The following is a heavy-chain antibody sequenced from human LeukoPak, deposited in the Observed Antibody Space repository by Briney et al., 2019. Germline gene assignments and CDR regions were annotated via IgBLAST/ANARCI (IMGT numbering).Heavy chain of an antibody. CDR2: INHSGST. V-gene: IGHV4-39*07. Sequence: SETLSLTCTVSGGSISSGGYYWSWIRQPPGKGLEWIGEINHSGSTNYNPSLKSRVTISVDTSKNQFSLKLSSVTAADTAVYYCARGRSRVDYWGQGTLVTVSS. CDR3: ARGRSRVDY. J-gene: IGHJ4*02. D-gene: IGHD6-13*01. CDR1: GGSISSGGYY.